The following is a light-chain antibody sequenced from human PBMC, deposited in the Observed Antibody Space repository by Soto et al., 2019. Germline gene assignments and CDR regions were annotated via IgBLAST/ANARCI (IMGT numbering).Light chain of an antibody. Sequence: EVVLTQSPATLSLSPGERATLSCRASQSVSTYLAWYQQKPGQAPRLLIYGASSRATGIPDRFSGSGSGTDFTLTISRLEPEDFAVYYCQQYGNSPFTFGQGTRLEI. CDR2: GAS. CDR1: QSVSTY. CDR3: QQYGNSPFT. J-gene: IGKJ5*01. V-gene: IGKV3-20*01.